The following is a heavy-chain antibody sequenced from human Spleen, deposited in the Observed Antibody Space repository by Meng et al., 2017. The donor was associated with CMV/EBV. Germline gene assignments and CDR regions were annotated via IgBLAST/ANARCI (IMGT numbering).Heavy chain of an antibody. J-gene: IGHJ6*02. Sequence: ASVKVSCKASGYTFTSYGISWVRQAPGQGLEWMGWISAYNGNTNYAQKLQGRVTMTTDTSTSTAYMELRSLRSDDTAVYYCAREVDTAMDTYHYYGMDVWGQGTTVTVSS. CDR1: GYTFTSYG. CDR3: AREVDTAMDTYHYYGMDV. V-gene: IGHV1-18*01. CDR2: ISAYNGNT. D-gene: IGHD5-18*01.